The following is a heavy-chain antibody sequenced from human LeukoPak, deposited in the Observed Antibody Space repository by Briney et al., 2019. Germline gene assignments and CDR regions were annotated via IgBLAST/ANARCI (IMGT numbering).Heavy chain of an antibody. J-gene: IGHJ4*02. D-gene: IGHD3-3*01. CDR1: GGTFSSYA. Sequence: SVKVSCKASGGTFSSYAISWVRQAPGQGLEWMGGIIPIFGTANYAQKFQGRVTITTDESTSTAYMELSSLGSEDTAVYYCAISGGVLRFLEWLLLDYWGQGTLVTVSS. V-gene: IGHV1-69*05. CDR2: IIPIFGTA. CDR3: AISGGVLRFLEWLLLDY.